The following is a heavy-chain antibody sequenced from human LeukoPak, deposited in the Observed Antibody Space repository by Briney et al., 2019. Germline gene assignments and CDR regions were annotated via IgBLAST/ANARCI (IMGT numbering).Heavy chain of an antibody. D-gene: IGHD6-13*01. CDR3: ARLPSSAGAGTFDY. CDR1: GFTFSSYW. V-gene: IGHV3-7*01. CDR2: IKQDGREK. Sequence: GGSLRLSCAASGFTFSSYWMSWVRQAPGKGLEWVANIKQDGREKYYVDSVKGRFTISRDNAKNSLYLQMNSLRAEDTAVYYCARLPSSAGAGTFDYWGQGTLVTVSS. J-gene: IGHJ4*02.